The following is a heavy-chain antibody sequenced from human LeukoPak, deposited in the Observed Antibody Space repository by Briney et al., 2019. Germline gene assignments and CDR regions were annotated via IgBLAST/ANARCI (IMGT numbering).Heavy chain of an antibody. CDR1: GYTFTSYD. D-gene: IGHD3-3*01. V-gene: IGHV1-8*01. CDR2: MNPNSGNT. Sequence: ASVKVSCKASGYTFTSYDINWVRQATGQGLEWMGWMNPNSGNTGYAQKFQGRVTMTRNTSISTAYMELSSLRSEDTAVYYCARGPPSYYDFWSGYPGAFDIWGQGTMVTVSS. J-gene: IGHJ3*02. CDR3: ARGPPSYYDFWSGYPGAFDI.